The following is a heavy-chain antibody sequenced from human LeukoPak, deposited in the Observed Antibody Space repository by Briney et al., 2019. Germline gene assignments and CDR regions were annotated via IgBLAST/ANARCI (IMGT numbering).Heavy chain of an antibody. Sequence: GGSLRLSCAASGFTFSTYAMSWVRQAPGKGLEWVGFIRSKAYGGTTEYAASVKGRFTISRDDSKSIAYLQMNSLKTEDTAVYYCTPGGANIVVVPAALDYWGQGTLVTVSS. V-gene: IGHV3-49*04. J-gene: IGHJ4*02. CDR2: IRSKAYGGTT. CDR1: GFTFSTYA. CDR3: TPGGANIVVVPAALDY. D-gene: IGHD2-2*01.